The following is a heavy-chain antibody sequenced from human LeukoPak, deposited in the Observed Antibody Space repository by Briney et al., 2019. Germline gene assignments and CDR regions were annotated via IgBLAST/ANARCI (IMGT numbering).Heavy chain of an antibody. CDR1: GYTFTGYY. J-gene: IGHJ3*02. V-gene: IGHV1-2*02. CDR3: ARGIMTVVTPGAFDI. D-gene: IGHD4-23*01. Sequence: GASVKVSCKASGYTFTGYYMLWVRQAPGQGLEWMGWINPNSGGTNYAQKFQGRVTMTRDTSISTAYMELSRLRSDDTAVYYCARGIMTVVTPGAFDIWGQGTMVTVSS. CDR2: INPNSGGT.